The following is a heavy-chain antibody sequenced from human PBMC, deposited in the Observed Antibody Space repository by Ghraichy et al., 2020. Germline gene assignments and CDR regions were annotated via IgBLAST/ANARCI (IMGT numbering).Heavy chain of an antibody. CDR3: ATRGDRGEWFDP. CDR2: VSYSGGT. Sequence: SEPLSLTCAVFGDSLSNTTWWGWIRQPPGKGLQWVGYVSYSGGTYDNPSLKSRVTMSVDTSTNQFSLKLRSVPAVDTAVYYCATRGDRGEWFDPWGQGTLVTVAA. V-gene: IGHV4-28*01. CDR1: GDSLSNTTW. D-gene: IGHD2-21*01. J-gene: IGHJ5*02.